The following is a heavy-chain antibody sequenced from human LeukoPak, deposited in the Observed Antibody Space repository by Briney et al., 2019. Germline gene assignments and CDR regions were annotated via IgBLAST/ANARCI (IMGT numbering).Heavy chain of an antibody. CDR1: GGSISSNNW. J-gene: IGHJ4*02. D-gene: IGHD6-25*01. V-gene: IGHV4-4*02. Sequence: PSETLSLTCAVSGGSISSNNWWNWVRQPPGKGLEWIGEIYHSGNTNYNPSLKSRVTISVDESGNQFSLKLSSVTAADTAVYYCARERVSGAVFDYWGQGTPVTVSS. CDR2: IYHSGNT. CDR3: ARERVSGAVFDY.